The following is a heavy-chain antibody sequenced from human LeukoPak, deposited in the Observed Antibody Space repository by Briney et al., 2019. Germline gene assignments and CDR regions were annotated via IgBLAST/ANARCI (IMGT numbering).Heavy chain of an antibody. V-gene: IGHV3-21*01. J-gene: IGHJ5*02. CDR1: GFTFSAYS. D-gene: IGHD1-26*01. CDR3: ARDFRYSGSYHHWFDP. Sequence: GGSLRLSCAASGFTFSAYSINWVRQAPGRGLEWVSSISSSGTYIYYADSVKGRFTISRDNVKNSLSLQMNSLRAEDTAVYYCARDFRYSGSYHHWFDPWGQGTLVTVSS. CDR2: ISSSGTYI.